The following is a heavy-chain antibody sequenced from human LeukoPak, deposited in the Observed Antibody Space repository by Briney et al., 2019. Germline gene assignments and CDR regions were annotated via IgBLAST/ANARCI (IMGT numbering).Heavy chain of an antibody. V-gene: IGHV4-39*01. CDR3: ARPSDTAMARDAFDI. J-gene: IGHJ3*02. CDR1: GASVSGDPYY. D-gene: IGHD5-18*01. CDR2: IYYSGST. Sequence: SETLSLICTVSGASVSGDPYYWGWIRQPPGKGLEWIGNIYYSGSTYYNASLQSRVTISIETSKNQFSLRLNSVTAADTAMYYCARPSDTAMARDAFDIWGQGTMVTVSS.